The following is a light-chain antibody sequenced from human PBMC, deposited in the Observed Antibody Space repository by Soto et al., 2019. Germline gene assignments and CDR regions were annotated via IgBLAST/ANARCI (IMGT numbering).Light chain of an antibody. Sequence: QSVLTQPPSASGTPGQRVTISCSGSSSNIGSNSVYWYQQLPGTAPKLLIHSSVQRPSGVPDRFSGSKSGTSASLAISGLRSEDEADYYCAAWDDRLSVVFGGGTKVTVL. CDR3: AAWDDRLSVV. CDR1: SSNIGSNS. J-gene: IGLJ2*01. V-gene: IGLV1-47*02. CDR2: SSV.